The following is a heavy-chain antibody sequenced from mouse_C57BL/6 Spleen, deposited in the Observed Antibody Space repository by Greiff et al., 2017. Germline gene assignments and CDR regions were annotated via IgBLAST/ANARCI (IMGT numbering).Heavy chain of an antibody. CDR3: ARHGETPRYFDV. J-gene: IGHJ1*03. V-gene: IGHV5-9*01. Sequence: EVQVVESGGGLVKPGGSLKLSCAASGFTFSSYTMSWVRQTPEKRLEWVATISGGGGNTYYPDSVKGRFTISRDNAKNTLYLQMSSLRSEDTALYCCARHGETPRYFDVWGTGTTVTVSS. CDR1: GFTFSSYT. CDR2: ISGGGGNT.